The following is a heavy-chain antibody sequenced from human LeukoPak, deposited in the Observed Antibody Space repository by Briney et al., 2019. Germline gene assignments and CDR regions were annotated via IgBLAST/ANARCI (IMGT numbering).Heavy chain of an antibody. Sequence: GESPKISCEGSGYSFTTYWINWVRQMPGKGLEWMGIIYPGDSDIRYSPSFQGQVTISADKSISTAYLQWSSLKASDTAMYYCARRGYCSGGSCFSAAFDIWGQGTMVTVSS. J-gene: IGHJ3*02. CDR1: GYSFTTYW. CDR3: ARRGYCSGGSCFSAAFDI. CDR2: IYPGDSDI. D-gene: IGHD2-15*01. V-gene: IGHV5-51*01.